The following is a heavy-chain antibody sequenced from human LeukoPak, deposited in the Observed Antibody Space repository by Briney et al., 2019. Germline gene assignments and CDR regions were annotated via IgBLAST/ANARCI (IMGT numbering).Heavy chain of an antibody. D-gene: IGHD6-6*01. Sequence: SVKVPCKASGGTFSSYAISWVRQAPGQGLEWMGGIIPIFGTANYAQKFQGRVTITADESTGTAYMELSSLRSEDTAVYYCARTSIAVGDYYYFGMDVWGQGTTVTVSS. CDR3: ARTSIAVGDYYYFGMDV. J-gene: IGHJ6*02. CDR2: IIPIFGTA. CDR1: GGTFSSYA. V-gene: IGHV1-69*13.